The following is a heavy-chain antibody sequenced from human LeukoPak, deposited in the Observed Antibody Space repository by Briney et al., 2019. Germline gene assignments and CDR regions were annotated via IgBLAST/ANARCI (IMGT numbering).Heavy chain of an antibody. CDR3: TYWAGTADGFNGPFDF. D-gene: IGHD6-13*01. CDR2: IITSGRNI. J-gene: IGHJ4*02. V-gene: IGHV3-48*01. CDR1: GFTFSNYN. Sequence: PGGSLRLSCSASGFTFSNYNMNWVRQGPGTGLEWVSDIITSGRNIYYANSVKGRLTISRDNDQNSLYLQMNSLRAEDTAVYYCTYWAGTADGFNGPFDFWGQGTLVTVSS.